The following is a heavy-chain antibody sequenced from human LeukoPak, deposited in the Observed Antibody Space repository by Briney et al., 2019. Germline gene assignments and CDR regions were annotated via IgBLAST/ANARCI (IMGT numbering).Heavy chain of an antibody. V-gene: IGHV3-15*01. J-gene: IGHJ4*02. Sequence: GGSLRLSCAASGFTVSSYSMNWVRQAPGKGLEWVGHIKSKSYGATTDYAAPVKGRFAISRDDSTNTLYLQMISLKTEDTAVYYCTTGSASHWGQGTLVTVSS. CDR2: IKSKSYGATT. CDR3: TTGSASH. CDR1: GFTVSSYS. D-gene: IGHD2-15*01.